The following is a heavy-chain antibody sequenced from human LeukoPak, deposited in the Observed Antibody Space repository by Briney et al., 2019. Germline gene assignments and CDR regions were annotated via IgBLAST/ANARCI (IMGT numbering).Heavy chain of an antibody. CDR3: ARVQLGYCSSTSCLARPYYYYYYYMDV. J-gene: IGHJ6*03. Sequence: ASVKVSCKASGYTFTSYDINWVRQATGQGLEWMGWMNPNSGNTGYAQKFQGRVTMTRNTSISTAYMELSSLRSEDTAVYYCARVQLGYCSSTSCLARPYYYYYYYMDVWGKGTTVTVSS. CDR2: MNPNSGNT. CDR1: GYTFTSYD. V-gene: IGHV1-8*01. D-gene: IGHD2-2*01.